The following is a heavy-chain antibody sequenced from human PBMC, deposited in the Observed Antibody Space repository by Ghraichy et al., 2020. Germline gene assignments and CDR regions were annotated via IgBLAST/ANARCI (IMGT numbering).Heavy chain of an antibody. CDR3: ARHPLNYGIHSVGIEFDY. CDR1: GDSISSSDYY. CDR2: ISYSGDT. D-gene: IGHD4-17*01. J-gene: IGHJ4*02. V-gene: IGHV4-39*01. Sequence: SETLSLTCTVSGDSISSSDYYWGWIRQPPGRGLEWIGSISYSGDTYYNPSLKSRVTISVDTSKKDFSLKLISVTAADTAVYFCARHPLNYGIHSVGIEFDYWGQGTLVTVSS.